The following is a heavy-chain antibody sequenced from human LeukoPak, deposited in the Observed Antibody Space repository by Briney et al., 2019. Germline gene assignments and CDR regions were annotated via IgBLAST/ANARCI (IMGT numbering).Heavy chain of an antibody. V-gene: IGHV3-53*01. CDR2: IYSGGST. J-gene: IGHJ5*02. CDR3: ARAYGSSLHWFDP. Sequence: GGSRRLSCAASGFSVSSNYMTWVRQAAGKGLEWVSIIYSGGSTYYADSVKGRFTISRDNSKNTLYLQMNSLRAEDTALYYCARAYGSSLHWFDPWGQGTLVTVSS. CDR1: GFSVSSNY. D-gene: IGHD6-13*01.